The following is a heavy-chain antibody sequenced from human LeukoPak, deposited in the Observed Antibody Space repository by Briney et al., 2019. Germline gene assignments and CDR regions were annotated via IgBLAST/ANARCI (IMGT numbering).Heavy chain of an antibody. CDR3: ARDHGGNIVVVPAAMPFEDY. D-gene: IGHD2-2*01. CDR1: GYTFTGYY. CDR2: INPNSGGT. J-gene: IGHJ4*02. Sequence: ASVKVSCKASGYTFTGYYMHWVRQAPGQGLEWMRWINPNSGGTNYAQKFQGRVTMTRDTSISTAYMELSRLRSDDTAVYYCARDHGGNIVVVPAAMPFEDYWGQGTLVTVSS. V-gene: IGHV1-2*02.